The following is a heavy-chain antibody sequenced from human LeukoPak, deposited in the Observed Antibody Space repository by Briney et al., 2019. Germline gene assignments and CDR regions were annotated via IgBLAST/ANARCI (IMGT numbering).Heavy chain of an antibody. D-gene: IGHD3-22*01. J-gene: IGHJ4*02. CDR2: ISGSGGST. V-gene: IGHV3-23*01. CDR3: AKDLHYYDSSGHPDY. Sequence: GGSLRLSCAASGFTFTSYAMSWVRQAPGKGLEWVSAISGSGGSTYYADSVKGRFTISRDNSKNTLYLQMNSLRAEDTAVYYCAKDLHYYDSSGHPDYWGQGTLVTVSS. CDR1: GFTFTSYA.